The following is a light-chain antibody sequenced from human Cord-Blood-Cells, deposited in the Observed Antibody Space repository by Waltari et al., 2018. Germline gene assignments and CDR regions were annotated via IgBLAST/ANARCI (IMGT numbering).Light chain of an antibody. CDR3: AAWDDSLSGWV. J-gene: IGLJ3*02. CDR2: RNN. V-gene: IGLV1-47*01. CDR1: SSNIGSNL. Sequence: QSVLTQPPSASGTPGQRVTIPCSGSSSNIGSNLVYCYQQLPGTAPKLLIYRNNQRPSGVPDRFSGSKSGTSASLAISGLRSEDEADYYCAAWDDSLSGWVFGGGTKLTVL.